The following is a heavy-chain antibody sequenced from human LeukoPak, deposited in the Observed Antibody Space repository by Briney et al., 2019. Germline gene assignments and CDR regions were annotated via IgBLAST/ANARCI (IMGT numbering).Heavy chain of an antibody. CDR1: GITLSNYG. V-gene: IGHV3-23*01. CDR2: ISDSGGST. D-gene: IGHD3-10*01. J-gene: IGHJ4*02. CDR3: AKRGIVIRAVIIVGFHKEAYYFDY. Sequence: GGSLRLSCAVSGITLSNYGMSWVRPAPGKGLEWVAGISDSGGSTNYADSVKGRFTISRDNPKNTLYLQMNSLRAEDTAVYFCAKRGIVIRAVIIVGFHKEAYYFDYWGQGALVTVSS.